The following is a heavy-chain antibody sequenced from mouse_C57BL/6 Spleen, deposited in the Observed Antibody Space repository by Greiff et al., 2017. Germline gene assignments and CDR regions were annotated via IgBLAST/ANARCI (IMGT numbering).Heavy chain of an antibody. CDR3: ARRYYGSSPYFDY. Sequence: VQLQQSGPELVKPGASVKIPCKASGYTFTDYNMDWVKQSHGKSLEWIGDINPNNGGTIYNQKFKGKDTLTVDKSSSTAYMELRSLTSEDTAVYYSARRYYGSSPYFDYWGQGTTLTVSS. CDR1: GYTFTDYN. V-gene: IGHV1-18*01. J-gene: IGHJ2*01. CDR2: INPNNGGT. D-gene: IGHD1-1*01.